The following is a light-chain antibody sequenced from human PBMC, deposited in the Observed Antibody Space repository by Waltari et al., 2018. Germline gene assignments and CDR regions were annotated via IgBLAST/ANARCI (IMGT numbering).Light chain of an antibody. CDR2: DVF. CDR3: CSYAGSYTWV. V-gene: IGLV2-23*02. J-gene: IGLJ3*02. Sequence: QSALTQPASVSGSPGQSLTISCTGASRDTGSYNLVSWYQQHPGKAPTLMVYDVFYRPSGVSNRFSASKSGNTASLTISGLQAEDEADYYCCSYAGSYTWVFGGGTKLTVL. CDR1: SRDTGSYNL.